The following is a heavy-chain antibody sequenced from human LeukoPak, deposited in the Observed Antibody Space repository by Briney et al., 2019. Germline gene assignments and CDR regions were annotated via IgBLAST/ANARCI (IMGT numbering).Heavy chain of an antibody. CDR1: SYSISSGYY. CDR2: LYHSGST. D-gene: IGHD6-19*01. V-gene: IGHV4-38-2*01. Sequence: SETLSLTCAVSSYSISSGYYWGWIRQPPGKGLEWIGSLYHSGSTYYNPSLKSRVTISVDTSKDQFSLKLSSVTAADTAVYYCARREAVAGIGAFDIWGQGTMVTVSS. J-gene: IGHJ3*02. CDR3: ARREAVAGIGAFDI.